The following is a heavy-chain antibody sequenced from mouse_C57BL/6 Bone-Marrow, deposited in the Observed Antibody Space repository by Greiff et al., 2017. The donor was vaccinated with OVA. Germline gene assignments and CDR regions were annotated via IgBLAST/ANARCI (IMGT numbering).Heavy chain of an antibody. Sequence: VQLQQSGAELVRPGTSVKVSCKASGYAFTNYLIEWVKQRPGQGLEWIGVINPGSGGTNYNEKFKGKATLTADKSSSTAYMQLSSLTSEDSAVYFCERRWGLRYYGSSYYFDYWGQGTTLTVSS. CDR2: INPGSGGT. CDR1: GYAFTNYL. D-gene: IGHD1-1*01. V-gene: IGHV1-54*01. J-gene: IGHJ2*01. CDR3: ERRWGLRYYGSSYYFDY.